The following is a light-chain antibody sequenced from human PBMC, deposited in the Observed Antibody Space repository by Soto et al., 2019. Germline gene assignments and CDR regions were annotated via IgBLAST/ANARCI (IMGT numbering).Light chain of an antibody. V-gene: IGKV3-20*01. J-gene: IGKJ4*01. CDR3: LHYGSLLLT. CDR2: GAS. Sequence: EIVLTQSPGTLSLSPGERATLSCRASPSVSRTDLAWYQQKPGQAPRLLIYGASSRATVIPDRLSGSGSGTDFTLTSSRMEPEEFAVYYCLHYGSLLLTFGGGTRVKIK. CDR1: PSVSRTD.